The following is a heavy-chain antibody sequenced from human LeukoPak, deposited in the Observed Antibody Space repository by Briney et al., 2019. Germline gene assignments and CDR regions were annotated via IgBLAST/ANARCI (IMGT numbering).Heavy chain of an antibody. Sequence: GGALRLSCAASGFTFSSHSMNGVRQAPGKGLEGVSSISSSSSYIYYADSVKGRFTISRDNAKNSLYLQMNSLRAEDTAVYYCARDLNYDYIWGSYRPDYFDDWGQGTLVTVSS. CDR2: ISSSSSYI. V-gene: IGHV3-21*01. CDR1: GFTFSSHS. D-gene: IGHD3-16*02. J-gene: IGHJ4*02. CDR3: ARDLNYDYIWGSYRPDYFDD.